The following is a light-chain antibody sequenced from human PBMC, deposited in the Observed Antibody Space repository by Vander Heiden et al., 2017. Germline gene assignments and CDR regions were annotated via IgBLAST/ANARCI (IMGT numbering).Light chain of an antibody. Sequence: SYDLTQALSVSVALGQTARITCGGKNIGSKNVHWYQQKPGQALALVIYRDNNRPAGIPERLSGSNSGNTATLTISSAQVGDEDDYFCQVWDNGSVVFGGGTKLTVL. CDR1: NIGSKN. CDR2: RDN. CDR3: QVWDNGSVV. J-gene: IGLJ3*02. V-gene: IGLV3-9*01.